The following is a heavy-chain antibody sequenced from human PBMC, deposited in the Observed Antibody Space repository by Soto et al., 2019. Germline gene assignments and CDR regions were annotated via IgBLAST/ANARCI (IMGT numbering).Heavy chain of an antibody. D-gene: IGHD6-19*01. CDR2: IWFDGSNK. Sequence: GGSLRLSCASSGFTFSSHAMHWVRQAPGKGLEWVANIWFDGSNKNYADSVKGRFTISRDNSKNTLFLQVNSLRAEDTAIYYCARAAYTSGYYYFDHWGQGT. CDR1: GFTFSSHA. CDR3: ARAAYTSGYYYFDH. V-gene: IGHV3-33*01. J-gene: IGHJ4*02.